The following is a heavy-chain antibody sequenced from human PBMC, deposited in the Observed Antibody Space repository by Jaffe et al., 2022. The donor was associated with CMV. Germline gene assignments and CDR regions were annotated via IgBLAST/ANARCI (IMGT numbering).Heavy chain of an antibody. D-gene: IGHD2-15*01. CDR1: GFTFSSYW. CDR3: ARGLGYCSGGSCYQSYYYYGMDV. CDR2: IKQDGSEK. J-gene: IGHJ6*02. V-gene: IGHV3-7*01. Sequence: EVQLVESGGGLVQPGGSLRLSCAASGFTFSSYWMSWVRQAPGKGLEWVANIKQDGSEKYYVDSVKGRFTISRDNAKNSLYLQMNSLRAEDTAVYYCARGLGYCSGGSCYQSYYYYGMDVWGQGTTVTVSS.